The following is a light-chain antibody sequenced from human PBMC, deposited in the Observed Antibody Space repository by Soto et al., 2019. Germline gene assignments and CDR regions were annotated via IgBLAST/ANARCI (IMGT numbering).Light chain of an antibody. CDR2: DAY. Sequence: DIQMTQSPSILSADVGHRVTTTFTSIQSIRSWLAWYQQKPGKAPKLLIYDAYSLESGVPSRFSGRRSGTEFTLTIAGLQPEDFATYYCQKYESYSPLTFGGGTKVDIK. CDR1: QSIRSW. V-gene: IGKV1-5*01. CDR3: QKYESYSPLT. J-gene: IGKJ4*01.